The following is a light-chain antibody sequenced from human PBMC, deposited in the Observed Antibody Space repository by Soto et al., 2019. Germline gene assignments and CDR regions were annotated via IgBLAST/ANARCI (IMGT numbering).Light chain of an antibody. CDR3: MQGTHWPIT. J-gene: IGKJ5*01. V-gene: IGKV2-30*01. Sequence: VMPQSPDSLAVSLGERPTIHCKSSQSVLYSSNNKNYLAWFQQRPGQSPRRLIYKVSNRDSGVPARFSGSGSGTDFALKISRVEAEDVGVYYCMQGTHWPITFGQGTRLEIK. CDR2: KVS. CDR1: QSVLYSSNNKNY.